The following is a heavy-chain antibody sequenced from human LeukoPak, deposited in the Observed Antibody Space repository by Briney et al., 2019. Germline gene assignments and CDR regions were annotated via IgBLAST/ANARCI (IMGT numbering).Heavy chain of an antibody. J-gene: IGHJ3*02. CDR3: ARVRTTMHAFDI. CDR1: GYTFTSYY. D-gene: IGHD4-17*01. Sequence: ASVKVSCKASGYTFTSYYMHWVRQAPGQGLEWMGIINPSGGSTSYAQKFQGRVTMTRDTSISTAYMELSRLRSDDTAVYYCARVRTTMHAFDIWGQGTMVTVSS. V-gene: IGHV1-46*01. CDR2: INPSGGST.